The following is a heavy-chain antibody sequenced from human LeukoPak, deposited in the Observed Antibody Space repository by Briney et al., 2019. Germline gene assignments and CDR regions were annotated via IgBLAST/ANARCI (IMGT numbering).Heavy chain of an antibody. D-gene: IGHD2-8*01. CDR1: GGSIISSSYY. CDR3: STRMANYHYGIDV. CDR2: IYYSGST. J-gene: IGHJ6*02. V-gene: IGHV4-39*01. Sequence: PSETLSLTCTVSGGSIISSSYYWGWIRQPPGKGLEWIGSIYYSGSTYYNPSLKRRVTISVDTSKNQFSLQLSSVTAADTAVYYCSTRMANYHYGIDVWGQRTTVTGSS.